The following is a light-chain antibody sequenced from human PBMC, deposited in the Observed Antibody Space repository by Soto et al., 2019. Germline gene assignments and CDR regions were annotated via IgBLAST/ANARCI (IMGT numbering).Light chain of an antibody. CDR1: SSNFGAGYD. CDR2: GNS. J-gene: IGLJ1*01. Sequence: QSVLTQPPSVSGAPGQRVTISCTGNSSNFGAGYDVHWYQQLPGTAPKLLIYGNSNRPSGVPDRFSGSKSGTSASLAITGLQAEDEADYYCQSYDSSLSGYVFGTGTKVTVL. V-gene: IGLV1-40*01. CDR3: QSYDSSLSGYV.